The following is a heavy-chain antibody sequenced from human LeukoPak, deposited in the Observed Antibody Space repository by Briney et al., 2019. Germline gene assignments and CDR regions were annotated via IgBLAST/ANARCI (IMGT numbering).Heavy chain of an antibody. V-gene: IGHV5-51*01. D-gene: IGHD1-7*01. CDR3: ARREETTEYFDF. J-gene: IGHJ4*02. CDR1: GFSFTSYW. Sequence: GESLQISCQGSGFSFTSYWIGWVRQMPGKGLEGMGIIYPGDSDTRYSPSFQGQVTISADTSISTAYLQWGSLKASDSAMYYCARREETTEYFDFWGQGTLVTVSS. CDR2: IYPGDSDT.